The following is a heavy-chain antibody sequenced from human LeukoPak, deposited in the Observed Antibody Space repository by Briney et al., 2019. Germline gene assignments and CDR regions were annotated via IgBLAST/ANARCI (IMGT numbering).Heavy chain of an antibody. D-gene: IGHD6-13*01. Sequence: GGSLRLSCAASGFTFSSYSMNWVRQAPGKGLEWVSGISWNSGSIGYADSVKGRFTISRDNAKNSLYLQMNSLRAEDTALYYCAKDIGISSSWGQGTLVTVSS. CDR1: GFTFSSYS. J-gene: IGHJ4*02. CDR2: ISWNSGSI. V-gene: IGHV3-9*01. CDR3: AKDIGISSS.